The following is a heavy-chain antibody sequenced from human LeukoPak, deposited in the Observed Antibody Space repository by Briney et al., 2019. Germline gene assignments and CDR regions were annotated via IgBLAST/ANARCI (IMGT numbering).Heavy chain of an antibody. J-gene: IGHJ4*02. Sequence: GGSLRLSCAASGFTFSGYSMNWVRQAPGKGLEWVSSISSSSSYIYYADSVKGRFTISRDNAKNSLYLQMNSLRAEDTAVYYCARLVTAIPNYFDYWGQGTLVTVSS. CDR1: GFTFSGYS. D-gene: IGHD2-21*02. CDR3: ARLVTAIPNYFDY. CDR2: ISSSSSYI. V-gene: IGHV3-21*01.